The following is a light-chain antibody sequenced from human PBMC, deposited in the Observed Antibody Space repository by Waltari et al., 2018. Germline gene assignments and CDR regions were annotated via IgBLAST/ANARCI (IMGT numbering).Light chain of an antibody. CDR2: EVY. Sequence: QSALTQPRSVSGSPGQSVTISCTGTSSNVGTYKYVSWYQQHPGKAPRPIIYEVYKRPSGVPDRFSGAKSGNPASLTISGLQAEDEADYYCCSNAGSYTYVFGSVTEVTVL. CDR1: SSNVGTYKY. CDR3: CSNAGSYTYV. V-gene: IGLV2-11*01. J-gene: IGLJ1*01.